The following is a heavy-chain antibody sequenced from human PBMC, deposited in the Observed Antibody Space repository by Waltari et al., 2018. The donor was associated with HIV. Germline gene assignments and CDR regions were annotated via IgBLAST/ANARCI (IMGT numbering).Heavy chain of an antibody. CDR3: ATWGGSGSYYQGFNWFDP. Sequence: QVQLVQSGAEVKKPGASVKVSCKVSGYTLTELSMHWVRQAPGKGLEWMGGFDPEDGETIYAQKFQGRVTMTEDTSTDTAYMELSSLRSEDTAVYYCATWGGSGSYYQGFNWFDPWGQGTLVTVSS. J-gene: IGHJ5*02. CDR1: GYTLTELS. V-gene: IGHV1-24*01. CDR2: FDPEDGET. D-gene: IGHD3-10*01.